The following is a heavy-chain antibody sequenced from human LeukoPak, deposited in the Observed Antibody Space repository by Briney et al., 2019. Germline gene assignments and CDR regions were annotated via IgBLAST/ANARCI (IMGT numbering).Heavy chain of an antibody. Sequence: PGGPLRLSCAASGLTGSHNYVSWVRQAPGKVLEWVSAIHTSGDTCYADSVKGRFTISRDTSKNTLYLQINSLRVEDTAVYYCIVFGDSNHWGQGTLVTVSS. CDR1: GLTGSHNY. D-gene: IGHD4-17*01. CDR2: IHTSGDT. V-gene: IGHV3-53*01. J-gene: IGHJ5*02. CDR3: IVFGDSNH.